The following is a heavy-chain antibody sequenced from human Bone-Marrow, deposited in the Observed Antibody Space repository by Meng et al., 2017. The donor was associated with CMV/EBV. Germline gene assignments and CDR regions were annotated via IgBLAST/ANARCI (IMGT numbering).Heavy chain of an antibody. Sequence: ASVKVSCKASGYTFTSYDINWVRQAPGQGLEWMGWMNPNGDNTGYAQKFQGRVTMTRNTSISTAYMELSSLRSEDTAVDYRARGRRYCSRTSCYYFDYWGQGTLVTVSS. V-gene: IGHV1-8*01. J-gene: IGHJ4*02. D-gene: IGHD2-2*01. CDR1: GYTFTSYD. CDR3: ARGRRYCSRTSCYYFDY. CDR2: MNPNGDNT.